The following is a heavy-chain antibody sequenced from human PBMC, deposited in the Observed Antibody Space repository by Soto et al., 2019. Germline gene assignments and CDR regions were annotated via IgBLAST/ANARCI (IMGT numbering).Heavy chain of an antibody. J-gene: IGHJ4*02. CDR2: ISNSDYTT. D-gene: IGHD2-8*01. CDR1: GITLSDNY. Sequence: QVHLVASGGGLVKPGGSLKLSCVASGITLSDNYMTWIRQAPGKGLEWLSYISNSDYTTYYADSVKGRFTISRDNAKNSLYLQLNGLRVEDTAVYYCASGKWSLDSWGQGILVTVSS. V-gene: IGHV3-11*01. CDR3: ASGKWSLDS.